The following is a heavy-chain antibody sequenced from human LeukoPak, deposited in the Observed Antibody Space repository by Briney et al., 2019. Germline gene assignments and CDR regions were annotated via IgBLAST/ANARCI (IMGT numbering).Heavy chain of an antibody. Sequence: SETLSLTCTVSGYSISSGYYWGWIRQPPGKGLEWIGSIYHSGSTYYNPSLKSRVTISVDTSKNQFSLKLSSVTAADTAVYYCARVVAYSSSWVPGNYAFDIWGQGTMFTVSS. CDR1: GYSISSGYY. CDR2: IYHSGST. CDR3: ARVVAYSSSWVPGNYAFDI. D-gene: IGHD6-13*01. J-gene: IGHJ3*02. V-gene: IGHV4-38-2*02.